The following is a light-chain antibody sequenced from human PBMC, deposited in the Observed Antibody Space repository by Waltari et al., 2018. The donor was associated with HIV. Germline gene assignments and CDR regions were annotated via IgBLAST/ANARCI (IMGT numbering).Light chain of an antibody. Sequence: SYEVTQPPSVSVSPGQTARITCSGDALPKQYAHWYQQKPGQAPVGVIYKDSERPSGIPERFSGSSSGTTVTLTISGVQAEDEADYYCQSADSSGTSVVFGGGTKLTVL. CDR2: KDS. J-gene: IGLJ2*01. CDR3: QSADSSGTSVV. V-gene: IGLV3-25*03. CDR1: ALPKQY.